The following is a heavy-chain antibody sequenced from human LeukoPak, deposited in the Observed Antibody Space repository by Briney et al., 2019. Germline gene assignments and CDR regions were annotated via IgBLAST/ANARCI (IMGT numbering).Heavy chain of an antibody. J-gene: IGHJ4*02. Sequence: AGSLRLSCAASGFTFSSYGMHWVRQAPGKGLGWMAVISSDGSNKYYVDSVKGRFTISRDNSKNTLYLQMNSLRAEDTAVYYCAKDHVYDSSGHYYMFGSWGQGTLVTVSS. V-gene: IGHV3-30*18. CDR2: ISSDGSNK. CDR1: GFTFSSYG. CDR3: AKDHVYDSSGHYYMFGS. D-gene: IGHD3-22*01.